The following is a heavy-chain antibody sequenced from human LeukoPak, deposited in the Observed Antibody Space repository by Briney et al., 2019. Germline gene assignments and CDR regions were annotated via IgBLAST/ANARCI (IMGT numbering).Heavy chain of an antibody. Sequence: GGSLRLSCAASGFTFSSYAMNWVRQAPGKGLEWVSVISGSGGSTYYADSVKGRFTISRDNSKNTLYLQMNSLRAEDTAVYYCAKDGTWFGPISAFDIWGQGTMVTVSS. CDR1: GFTFSSYA. J-gene: IGHJ3*02. CDR2: ISGSGGST. V-gene: IGHV3-23*01. D-gene: IGHD3-10*01. CDR3: AKDGTWFGPISAFDI.